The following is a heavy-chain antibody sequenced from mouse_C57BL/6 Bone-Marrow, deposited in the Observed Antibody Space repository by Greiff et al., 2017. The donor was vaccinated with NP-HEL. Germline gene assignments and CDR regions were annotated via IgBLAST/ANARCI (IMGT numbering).Heavy chain of an antibody. V-gene: IGHV1-75*01. CDR1: GYTFTDHY. CDR3: ARGDFHSKRVFHYAMDY. Sequence: VQLQQSGPELVKPGASVKISCKASGYTFTDHYINWVKQRPGQGLEWIGWIFPGSGSTYYNEKFKGKATLTVDKSSSTAYMLLSSLTSEDSAVYFCARGDFHSKRVFHYAMDYWGQGTSVTVSS. D-gene: IGHD1-3*01. J-gene: IGHJ4*01. CDR2: IFPGSGST.